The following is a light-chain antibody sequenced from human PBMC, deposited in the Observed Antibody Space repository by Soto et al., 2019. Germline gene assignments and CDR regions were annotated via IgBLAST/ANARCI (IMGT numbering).Light chain of an antibody. CDR3: QQYGSSPRT. CDR2: GAS. V-gene: IGKV3-20*01. CDR1: QSVRSGS. J-gene: IGKJ1*01. Sequence: EIVLTQSPGTLSLIPGEGATLSCRASQSVRSGSLAWYQQKPGQAPRLLIFGASSRATDIPDRFSGSGYGTDFTLTISRLEPEDFAVYYCQQYGSSPRTFGQGTKVEIK.